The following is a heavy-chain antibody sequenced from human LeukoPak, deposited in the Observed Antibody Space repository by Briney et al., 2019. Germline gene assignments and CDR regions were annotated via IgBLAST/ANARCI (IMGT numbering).Heavy chain of an antibody. CDR2: IKQDGSEK. CDR3: AKGTAAEREVDY. V-gene: IGHV3-7*03. J-gene: IGHJ4*02. D-gene: IGHD6-13*01. Sequence: GGSLRLSCAASGFTFSSYWMSWVRQAPGKGLEWVANIKQDGSEKYYVDSVKGRFTISRDNSKNTLYLQMNSLRAEDTAVYYCAKGTAAEREVDYWGQGTLVTVSS. CDR1: GFTFSSYW.